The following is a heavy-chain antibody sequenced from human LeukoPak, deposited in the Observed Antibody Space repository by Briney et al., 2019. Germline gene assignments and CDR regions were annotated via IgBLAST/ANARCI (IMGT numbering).Heavy chain of an antibody. Sequence: ASVKVSCKASGYTFTSYYMHCVRQAPGQGLEWMGKINPSGGSTSYAQKFQGRVTMTRDTSTSTVYMKLSSLRSEDTDVYYCARETVWGTSYYFDYWGQGTLVTVSS. CDR3: ARETVWGTSYYFDY. CDR1: GYTFTSYY. D-gene: IGHD1-1*01. CDR2: INPSGGST. V-gene: IGHV1-46*01. J-gene: IGHJ4*02.